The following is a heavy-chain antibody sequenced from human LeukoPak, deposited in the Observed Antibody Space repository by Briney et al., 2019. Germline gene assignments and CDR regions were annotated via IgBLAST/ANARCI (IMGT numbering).Heavy chain of an antibody. J-gene: IGHJ5*02. CDR1: GYTFTNYY. CDR3: ARGGYVIVRDWFDP. D-gene: IGHD3-16*01. CDR2: INPNSGDT. Sequence: ASVKVSCKASGYTFTNYYIDWVRQAPGQGLEWMGCINPNSGDTKYAQKFQGRVTMTRDTSMNTAYMELSRLRSDDTAIYYCARGGYVIVRDWFDPWGQGTLVTVSS. V-gene: IGHV1-2*02.